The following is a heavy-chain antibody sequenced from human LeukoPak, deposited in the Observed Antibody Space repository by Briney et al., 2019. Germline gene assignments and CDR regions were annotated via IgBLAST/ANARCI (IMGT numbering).Heavy chain of an antibody. Sequence: SEILSLTCTVSGGSITTYYWSWIRQSPGKGLEWIGYIYYSGSTNYNPSLKSRVTISMDTSKNQFSLKLSSVTAADTAVYYCARRGAPLYYYDPWGQGTLVTVSS. CDR1: GGSITTYY. V-gene: IGHV4-59*08. J-gene: IGHJ5*02. CDR2: IYYSGST. D-gene: IGHD3-10*01. CDR3: ARRGAPLYYYDP.